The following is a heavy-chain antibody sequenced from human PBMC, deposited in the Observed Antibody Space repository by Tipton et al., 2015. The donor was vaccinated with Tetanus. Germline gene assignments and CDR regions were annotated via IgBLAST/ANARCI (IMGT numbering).Heavy chain of an antibody. V-gene: IGHV4-59*12. Sequence: LRLSCTVSGDSITSFYWSWIRQPPGKGLEWIGYIFYGGTTNYNPSLKSRVTISIDRSKNQLSLKLTSVTAADTAVYYCARATSTGPAYNWFDPWGQGTLVTVSS. D-gene: IGHD2-8*02. CDR1: GDSITSFY. CDR2: IFYGGTT. CDR3: ARATSTGPAYNWFDP. J-gene: IGHJ5*02.